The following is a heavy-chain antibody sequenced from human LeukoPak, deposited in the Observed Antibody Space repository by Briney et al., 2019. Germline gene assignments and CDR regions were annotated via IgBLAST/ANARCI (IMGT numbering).Heavy chain of an antibody. CDR2: ISSSSSYT. CDR1: GFTFSSYS. D-gene: IGHD3-10*01. V-gene: IGHV3-21*01. CDR3: ARGSRGADY. Sequence: GGSLRLSCAASGFTFSSYSMNWVRQAPGKGLEWVSSISSSSSYTNYADSVKGRFTISRDNAKNSLYLQMNSLRAEDTAVYYCARGSRGADYWGQGTLVTVSS. J-gene: IGHJ4*02.